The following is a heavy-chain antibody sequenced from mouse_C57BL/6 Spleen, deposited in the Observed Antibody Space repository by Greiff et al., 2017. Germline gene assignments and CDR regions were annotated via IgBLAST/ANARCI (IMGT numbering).Heavy chain of an antibody. V-gene: IGHV1-55*01. CDR2: IYPGSGST. CDR1: GYTFTSYW. J-gene: IGHJ4*01. D-gene: IGHD3-2*02. Sequence: QVQLQQPGAELVKPGASVKMSCKASGYTFTSYWITWVKQRPGQGLAWIGDIYPGSGSTNYNEKFKSKATLTVDTSSSTAYMQLSSLTSEDSAVYYCARDSSGYVMDYWGQGTSVTVSS. CDR3: ARDSSGYVMDY.